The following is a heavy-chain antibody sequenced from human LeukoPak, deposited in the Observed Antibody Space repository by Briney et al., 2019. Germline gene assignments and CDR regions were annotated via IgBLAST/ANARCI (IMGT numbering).Heavy chain of an antibody. CDR3: ARRIVVVPADYYYYGMDV. J-gene: IGHJ6*04. CDR1: GGSISSSNW. V-gene: IGHV4-4*02. Sequence: SETLSLTCAVSGGSISSSNWWSWVRQPPGKGLEWIGEIYHSGSTNYNPSLKSRDTISVDKSKNQFSLKLSSVTAADTAVYYCARRIVVVPADYYYYGMDVWGKGTTVTVSS. D-gene: IGHD2-2*01. CDR2: IYHSGST.